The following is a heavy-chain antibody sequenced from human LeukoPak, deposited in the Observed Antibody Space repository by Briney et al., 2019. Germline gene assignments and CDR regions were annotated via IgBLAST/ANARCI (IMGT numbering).Heavy chain of an antibody. CDR1: GGTFSSYA. Sequence: ASVKVSCKASGGTFSSYAISGVRQARGQGFEYMGGLLPIFGTAKYAQKFQGRVTITADESTSTAYMELSSLRSEDTAVYYCAREGLQYSSSGGAAKSFDYWGQGTLVTVSS. D-gene: IGHD6-13*01. V-gene: IGHV1-69*13. CDR2: LLPIFGTA. CDR3: AREGLQYSSSGGAAKSFDY. J-gene: IGHJ4*02.